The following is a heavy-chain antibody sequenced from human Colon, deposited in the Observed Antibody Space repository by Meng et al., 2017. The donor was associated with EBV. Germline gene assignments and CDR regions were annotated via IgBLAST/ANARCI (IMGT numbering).Heavy chain of an antibody. CDR1: GGSMSCGNSY. V-gene: IGHV4-30-4*01. CDR2: IHHSGSA. Sequence: ALRKEHGPCLVDPLPTPCLTCTVSGGSMSCGNSYWSWIRQPPGKGLEWIGYIHHSGSAYYNPSLKSRVSISVDTSKNQFSLNLNSMTAADTAVYYCASFDHIPRRNYFDYWGQGTLVTVSS. J-gene: IGHJ4*02. CDR3: ASFDHIPRRNYFDY. D-gene: IGHD2-21*01.